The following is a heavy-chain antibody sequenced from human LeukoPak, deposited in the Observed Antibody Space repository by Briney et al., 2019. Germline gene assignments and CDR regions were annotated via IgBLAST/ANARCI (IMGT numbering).Heavy chain of an antibody. Sequence: GASVKVSCKASGGTFSSYAISWVRQAPGQGLEWMGGIIPIFGTANYAQKFQGRVTITADESTSTAYMELSSLRSENTAVYFCARGGFGSGSYFDHWGQGTLVTVSS. J-gene: IGHJ4*02. D-gene: IGHD3-10*01. CDR3: ARGGFGSGSYFDH. CDR2: IIPIFGTA. V-gene: IGHV1-69*13. CDR1: GGTFSSYA.